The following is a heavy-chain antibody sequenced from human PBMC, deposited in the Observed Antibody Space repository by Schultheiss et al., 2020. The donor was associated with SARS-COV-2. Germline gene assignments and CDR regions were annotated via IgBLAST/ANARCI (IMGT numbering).Heavy chain of an antibody. CDR2: IYTSGST. Sequence: SETLSLTCAVYGGSFSGYYWSWIRQPPGKGLEWIGRIYTSGSTNYNPSLKSRVTISVDTSKNQFSLKLSSVTAADTAVYYCARGYYYDSSGYYYERVAFDIWGQGTMVTVSS. CDR3: ARGYYYDSSGYYYERVAFDI. D-gene: IGHD3-22*01. V-gene: IGHV4-34*01. CDR1: GGSFSGYY. J-gene: IGHJ3*02.